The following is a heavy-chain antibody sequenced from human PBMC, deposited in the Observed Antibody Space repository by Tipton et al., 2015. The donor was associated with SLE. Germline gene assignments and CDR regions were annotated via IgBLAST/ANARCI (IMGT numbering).Heavy chain of an antibody. CDR2: ISSGSTYI. D-gene: IGHD3-3*01. V-gene: IGHV3-21*01. Sequence: GFTFRTYGMHWVRQAPGKGLEWVSSISSGSTYIYYADSVKGRFTISRDNAKNSLFLQMSSLRAEDTAVYYCASGAADFWSGYLISFDYWGQGTLVTVSS. CDR1: GFTFRTYG. J-gene: IGHJ4*02. CDR3: ASGAADFWSGYLISFDY.